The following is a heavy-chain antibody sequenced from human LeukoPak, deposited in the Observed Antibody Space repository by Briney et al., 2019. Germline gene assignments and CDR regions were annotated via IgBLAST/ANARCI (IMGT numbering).Heavy chain of an antibody. V-gene: IGHV3-21*01. CDR1: GFTFSSYS. CDR3: ARDLSYSIAAAGELGDY. J-gene: IGHJ4*02. CDR2: ISSSSSYI. Sequence: PGGSLRLSCAASGFTFSSYSMNWVRQAPGKGLEWVSSISSSSSYIYYADSVKGRFTISRDNAKNSLYLQMNSLRAEDTAVYYCARDLSYSIAAAGELGDYWGQGTLVTVSS. D-gene: IGHD6-13*01.